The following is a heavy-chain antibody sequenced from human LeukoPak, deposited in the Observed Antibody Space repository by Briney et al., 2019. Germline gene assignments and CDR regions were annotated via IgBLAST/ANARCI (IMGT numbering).Heavy chain of an antibody. Sequence: PGGSLRLSCAASGFTFDDYAMHWVRQAPGKGLEWVSGISWNSGSIGYADSVKGRFTIFRDNAKNSLYLQMNSLRAEDMALYYCAKVAKGYYYYYYMDVWGKGTTVTVSS. CDR1: GFTFDDYA. CDR3: AKVAKGYYYYYYMDV. CDR2: ISWNSGSI. V-gene: IGHV3-9*03. J-gene: IGHJ6*03.